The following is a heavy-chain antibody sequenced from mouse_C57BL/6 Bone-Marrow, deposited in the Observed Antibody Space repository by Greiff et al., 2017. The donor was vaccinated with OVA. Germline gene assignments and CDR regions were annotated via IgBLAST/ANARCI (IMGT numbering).Heavy chain of an antibody. D-gene: IGHD2-1*01. J-gene: IGHJ3*01. CDR3: VREGVYYGNRAWFAY. CDR2: IRSKSNNYAT. CDR1: GFSFNTYA. V-gene: IGHV10-1*01. Sequence: EVMLVESGGGLVQPKGSLKLSCAASGFSFNTYAMNWVRQAPGKGLEWVARIRSKSNNYATYYADSVKDRFTISRDDSESMLYLQMNNLKTEDTAMYYCVREGVYYGNRAWFAYWGQGTLVTVSA.